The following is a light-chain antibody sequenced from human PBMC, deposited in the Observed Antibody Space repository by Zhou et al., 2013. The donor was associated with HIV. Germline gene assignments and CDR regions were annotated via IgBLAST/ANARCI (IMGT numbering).Light chain of an antibody. J-gene: IGKJ4*01. CDR1: QTISSY. CDR3: QQYDDLPLT. CDR2: DTA. Sequence: DIQMTQSPSSLSASVGDRVTITCRASQTISSYLNWYQQKPGKAPKLMIYDTAILERGVPSRFRGSASGTNFTFTITSLQPEDSGTFYCQQYDDLPLTFGGGTRGGD. V-gene: IGKV1-33*01.